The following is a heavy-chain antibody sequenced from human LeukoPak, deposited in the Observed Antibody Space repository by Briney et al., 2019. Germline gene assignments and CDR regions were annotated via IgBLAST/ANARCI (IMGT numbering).Heavy chain of an antibody. V-gene: IGHV4-34*01. J-gene: IGHJ5*02. CDR1: GGSFSGYY. Sequence: SETLSLTCAVYGGSFSGYYWSWIRQPPGKGLEWIGSIYYSGSTYYNPSLKSRVTISVDTSKNQFSLKLSSVTAADTAVYYCARQPEGGWFDPWGQGTLVTVSS. CDR2: IYYSGST. D-gene: IGHD3-16*01. CDR3: ARQPEGGWFDP.